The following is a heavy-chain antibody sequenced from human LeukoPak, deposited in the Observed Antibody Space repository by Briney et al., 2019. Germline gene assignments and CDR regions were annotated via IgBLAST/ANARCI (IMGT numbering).Heavy chain of an antibody. CDR3: ARVVTGTTSWFDP. Sequence: SETLSLTCTVSGGSIRNYYWSWIRQPPGKGLEWIGYIYYGGSTNYNPSLKSRVTISVDTSKNQFSLKLSSVTAADTAVYYCARVVTGTTSWFDPWGQGTLVTVSS. CDR1: GGSIRNYY. V-gene: IGHV4-59*12. D-gene: IGHD1-1*01. J-gene: IGHJ5*02. CDR2: IYYGGST.